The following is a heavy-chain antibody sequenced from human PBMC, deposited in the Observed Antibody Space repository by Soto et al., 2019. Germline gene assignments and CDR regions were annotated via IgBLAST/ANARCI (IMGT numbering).Heavy chain of an antibody. CDR2: IYYSGST. CDR1: GGSIRIYY. J-gene: IGHJ4*02. V-gene: IGHV4-59*08. Sequence: QVQLQESGPGLVKPSETLSLTCTVSGGSIRIYYWSWIRQPPGKGLEWIGYIYYSGSTNYNPSLKSRVTLSVDTSKNQFSLKLSSVTAADTAVYYCARHDIVAVPAVFDSWGQGTLVTVSS. D-gene: IGHD2-2*01. CDR3: ARHDIVAVPAVFDS.